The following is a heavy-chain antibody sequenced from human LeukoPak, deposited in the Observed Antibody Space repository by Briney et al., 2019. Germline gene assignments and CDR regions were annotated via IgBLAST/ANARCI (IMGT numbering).Heavy chain of an antibody. CDR2: IRPKAYGGTT. D-gene: IGHD2-21*02. J-gene: IGHJ4*02. Sequence: GGSLRLSCTASGFTFGYYPMSCVRQAPERGREWIGFIRPKAYGGTTEYPASVKGRFTISRDDSKRIAYLQMNRLKTEDTAVYYCTRDVNIVVVTAHFDYWGQGTLVTVSS. CDR3: TRDVNIVVVTAHFDY. CDR1: GFTFGYYP. V-gene: IGHV3-49*02.